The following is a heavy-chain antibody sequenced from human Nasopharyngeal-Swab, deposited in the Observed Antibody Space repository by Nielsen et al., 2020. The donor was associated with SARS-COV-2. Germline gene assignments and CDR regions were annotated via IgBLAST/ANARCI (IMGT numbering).Heavy chain of an antibody. CDR3: ARELVGYCSGGSCYSYYYYGMDV. CDR1: GGTFSSYA. V-gene: IGHV1-69*04. J-gene: IGHJ6*02. CDR2: IIPILGIA. Sequence: SVKVSCKASGGTFSSYAISWVRQAPAQGLEWMGRIIPILGIANYAQKFQGRVTITADKSTSTAYMELSSLRSEDTAVYYCARELVGYCSGGSCYSYYYYGMDVWGQGTTVTVSS. D-gene: IGHD2-15*01.